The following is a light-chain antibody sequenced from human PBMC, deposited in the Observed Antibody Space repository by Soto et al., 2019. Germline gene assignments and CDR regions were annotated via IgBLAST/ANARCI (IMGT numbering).Light chain of an antibody. J-gene: IGLJ3*02. Sequence: QSVLTQPASVSGSPGQSITISCTGTSSDVGSYNLVSWYQQRPGNAPKLMIYEASKRPSGVPDRFSGSKSGNTASLTISGLQAEDESDYYCCSYAGSYSWVFGGGTKLTVL. CDR1: SSDVGSYNL. V-gene: IGLV2-23*01. CDR3: CSYAGSYSWV. CDR2: EAS.